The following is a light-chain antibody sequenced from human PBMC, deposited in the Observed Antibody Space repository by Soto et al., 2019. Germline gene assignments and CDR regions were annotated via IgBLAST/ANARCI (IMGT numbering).Light chain of an antibody. J-gene: IGKJ1*01. Sequence: DIQMTQSPSTLSASVGDRVTITCRASQSIDTSLAWYQQKPGKAPRLLIYTASNLQSGVPSRFSGSRSGTEFTLTISSLLPDDFATYYCQHHKSYPRTFGQGTKGEIK. CDR1: QSIDTS. V-gene: IGKV1-5*03. CDR2: TAS. CDR3: QHHKSYPRT.